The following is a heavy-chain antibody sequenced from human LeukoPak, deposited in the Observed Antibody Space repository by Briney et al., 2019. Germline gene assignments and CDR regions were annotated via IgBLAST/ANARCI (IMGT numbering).Heavy chain of an antibody. CDR2: IYYSGST. V-gene: IGHV4-59*01. CDR3: ARGYDFWSGYSLDY. J-gene: IGHJ4*02. Sequence: SETLSLTCTVSGGSISSYYWGWIRQPPGKGLEWIGYIYYSGSTNYNPSLKSRVTISVDTSKNQFSLKLSSVTAADTAVYYCARGYDFWSGYSLDYWGQGTLVTVSS. D-gene: IGHD3-3*01. CDR1: GGSISSYY.